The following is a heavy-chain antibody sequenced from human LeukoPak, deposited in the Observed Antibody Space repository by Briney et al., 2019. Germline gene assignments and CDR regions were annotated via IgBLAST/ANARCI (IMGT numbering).Heavy chain of an antibody. CDR2: INPSGGST. V-gene: IGHV1-46*01. J-gene: IGHJ4*02. CDR3: AREMKGSAPMGY. Sequence: GASVKVSCKASGYTFTSDYMHWVRQAPGQGLEWMGIINPSGGSTSYAQKFQGRVTITADESTSTAYMELSSLRSEDTAVYYCAREMKGSAPMGYWGQGTLVTVSS. CDR1: GYTFTSDY. D-gene: IGHD2-15*01.